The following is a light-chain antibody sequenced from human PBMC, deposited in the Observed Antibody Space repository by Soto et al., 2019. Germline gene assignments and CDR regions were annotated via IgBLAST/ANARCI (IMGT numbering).Light chain of an antibody. V-gene: IGKV3-20*01. Sequence: EIVLTQSPGTLSLSPGERATLSCRASQSVSSSYLAWYQQKPGQAPRLLIYGASSRATGIPDRFSGSGSGTDFTLTISSLEHDDFAVSYCQQYGSSPPYTFGQGTELEIK. CDR2: GAS. CDR3: QQYGSSPPYT. J-gene: IGKJ2*01. CDR1: QSVSSSY.